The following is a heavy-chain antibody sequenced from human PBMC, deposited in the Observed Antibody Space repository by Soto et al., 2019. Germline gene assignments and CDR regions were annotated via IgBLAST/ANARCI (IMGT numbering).Heavy chain of an antibody. V-gene: IGHV1-46*01. CDR3: ARDTGYDHDAFDI. CDR2: INPTGTMT. D-gene: IGHD5-12*01. CDR1: GYTFITSYY. Sequence: GASVKVSCKASGYTFITSYYTHWVRQAPGQGLEWMGIINPTGTMTKYSERFQGRLTMTRDTSTSTDYMELSTLTSEDTAVYSCARDTGYDHDAFDIWGQGTMVTVSS. J-gene: IGHJ3*02.